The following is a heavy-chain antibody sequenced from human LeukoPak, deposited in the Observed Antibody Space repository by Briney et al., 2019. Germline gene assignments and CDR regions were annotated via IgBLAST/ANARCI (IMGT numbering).Heavy chain of an antibody. Sequence: GGSLRLSCAASGFTFSSYSMNWVRQAPGKGLEWVSSISSSSSYIYYADSVKGRFTISRDNAKNSLYLQMNSLRAEDTAVYYCARVQSEITMVRGVIKYYYYGMDVWDKGTTVTVSS. D-gene: IGHD3-10*01. CDR1: GFTFSSYS. J-gene: IGHJ6*04. V-gene: IGHV3-21*01. CDR3: ARVQSEITMVRGVIKYYYYGMDV. CDR2: ISSSSSYI.